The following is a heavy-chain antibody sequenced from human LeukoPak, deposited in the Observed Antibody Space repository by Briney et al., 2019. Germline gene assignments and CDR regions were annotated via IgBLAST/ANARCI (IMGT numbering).Heavy chain of an antibody. D-gene: IGHD6-13*01. CDR3: AKDIRGSTSWYGLDY. Sequence: GGSLRLSCAASGFTFLSYGMHWVRQAPGKGLEWVSLISWDGGSTHYADSVKGRFTISRDNSKNSLYLQMNSLRAEDTALYYCAKDIRGSTSWYGLDYWGQGTLVTVSS. CDR2: ISWDGGST. V-gene: IGHV3-43D*03. J-gene: IGHJ4*02. CDR1: GFTFLSYG.